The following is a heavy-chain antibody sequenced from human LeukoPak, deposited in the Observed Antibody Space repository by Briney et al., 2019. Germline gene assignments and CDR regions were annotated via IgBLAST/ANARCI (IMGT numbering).Heavy chain of an antibody. CDR2: ISYAGSNK. J-gene: IGHJ4*01. CDR1: GFTFSNYG. D-gene: IGHD2-21*02. CDR3: ADEKQAFCGGDCYAPIHY. Sequence: HSGGSLRLSCAASGFTFSNYGMHWVRQARGKGLEWVAVISYAGSNKYYAESVKGRFTISRDNSKNTVYLQMNSLRAEDTAVYYCADEKQAFCGGDCYAPIHYWGHGTLVTVSS. V-gene: IGHV3-30*18.